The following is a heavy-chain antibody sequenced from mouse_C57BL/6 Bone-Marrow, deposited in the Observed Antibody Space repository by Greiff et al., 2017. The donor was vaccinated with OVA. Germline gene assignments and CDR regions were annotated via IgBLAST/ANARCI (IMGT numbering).Heavy chain of an antibody. CDR3: ARDIGLRRRGHYYAMDY. J-gene: IGHJ4*01. Sequence: EVQRVESGGGLVQPGGSLSLSCAASGFTFTDYYMSWVRQPPGKALEWLGFIRNKANGYTTEYSASVKGRFTISRDNSQSILYLQMNALRAEDSATYYCARDIGLRRRGHYYAMDYWGQGTSVTVSS. CDR1: GFTFTDYY. CDR2: IRNKANGYTT. V-gene: IGHV7-3*01. D-gene: IGHD2-4*01.